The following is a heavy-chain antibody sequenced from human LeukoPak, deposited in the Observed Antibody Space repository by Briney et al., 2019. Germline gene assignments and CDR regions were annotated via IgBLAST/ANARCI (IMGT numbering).Heavy chain of an antibody. CDR3: ARVDYDSSGYYFDY. J-gene: IGHJ4*02. V-gene: IGHV4-61*08. CDR2: VYYSGST. Sequence: SETLSLTCTVSGGSVSSGGYYWSWIRQPPGKGLEWIGYVYYSGSTNYNPSLKSRVTISVDTSKNQFSLKLSSVTAADTAVYYCARVDYDSSGYYFDYWGQGTLVTVSS. CDR1: GGSVSSGGYY. D-gene: IGHD3-22*01.